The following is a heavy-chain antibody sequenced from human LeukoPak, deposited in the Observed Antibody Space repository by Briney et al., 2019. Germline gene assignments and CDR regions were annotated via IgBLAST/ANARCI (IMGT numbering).Heavy chain of an antibody. CDR3: ARGQLELKDP. Sequence: SETLSLTCTVSGGSISSGSYYWSWIRQPAGKGLEWIGRIYTSGSTNYNPSLKSRVTISVDTSKNQFSLKLSSVTAADTAVYYCARGQLELKDPWGQETLVTVSS. CDR2: IYTSGST. V-gene: IGHV4-61*02. CDR1: GGSISSGSYY. D-gene: IGHD1-1*01. J-gene: IGHJ5*02.